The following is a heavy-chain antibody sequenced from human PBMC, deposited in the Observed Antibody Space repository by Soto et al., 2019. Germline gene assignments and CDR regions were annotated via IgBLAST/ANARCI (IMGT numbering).Heavy chain of an antibody. CDR2: IYYSGST. J-gene: IGHJ1*01. D-gene: IGHD3-9*01. CDR3: ARAGRLRYFDWLGEYLQH. V-gene: IGHV4-59*12. CDR1: GGSISSYY. Sequence: SETLSLTCTVSGGSISSYYWSWIRQPPGKGLEWIGYIYYSGSTNYNPSLKSRVTISVDTSKNQFSLKLSSVTAADTAVYYCARAGRLRYFDWLGEYLQHWGQGTLVTVSS.